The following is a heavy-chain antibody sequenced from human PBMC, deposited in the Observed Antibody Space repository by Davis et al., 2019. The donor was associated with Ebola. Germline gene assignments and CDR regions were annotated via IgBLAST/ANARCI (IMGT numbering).Heavy chain of an antibody. Sequence: GSLRLSCTVSGGYINYYYWSWVRQSPDKGLEWIGYIHNVGSTHYNPSLEGRVTISADASKSQISLSLTSVTAADTAMYYCVRGLTIRSGWEEAFDTWGQGTLVTVSS. CDR1: GGYINYYY. V-gene: IGHV4-59*03. J-gene: IGHJ4*02. D-gene: IGHD1-26*01. CDR3: VRGLTIRSGWEEAFDT. CDR2: IHNVGST.